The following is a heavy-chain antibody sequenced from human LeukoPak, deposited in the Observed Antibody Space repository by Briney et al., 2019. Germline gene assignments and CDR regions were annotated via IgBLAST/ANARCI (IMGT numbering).Heavy chain of an antibody. D-gene: IGHD3-3*01. V-gene: IGHV3-23*01. J-gene: IGHJ4*02. CDR1: GFTFSSYA. CDR2: IKTDGTT. Sequence: GGSLRLSCRASGFTFSSYAMTWVRQAPGKGLEWVSVIKTDGTTDYADSVKGRLSISRDNSNNTLYLQMNSLGAEDTAVYYCAKDRGFWSGYLFHYWGQGTLVTVSS. CDR3: AKDRGFWSGYLFHY.